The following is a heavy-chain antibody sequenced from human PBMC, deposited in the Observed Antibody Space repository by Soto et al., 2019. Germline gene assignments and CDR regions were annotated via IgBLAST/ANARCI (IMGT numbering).Heavy chain of an antibody. Sequence: GSLRLSCAASGFTFSSYGMHWVRQAPGKGLEWVAVIWYDGSNKYYADSVKGRFTTSRDNSKNTLYLQMNSLRAEDTAVYYCASLYYYDSSGYTDAFDIWGQGTMVTVSS. CDR1: GFTFSSYG. V-gene: IGHV3-33*01. CDR3: ASLYYYDSSGYTDAFDI. CDR2: IWYDGSNK. J-gene: IGHJ3*02. D-gene: IGHD3-22*01.